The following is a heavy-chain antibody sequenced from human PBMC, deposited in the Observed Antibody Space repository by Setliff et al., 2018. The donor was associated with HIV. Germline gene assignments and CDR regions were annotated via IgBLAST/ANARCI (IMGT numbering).Heavy chain of an antibody. CDR2: ISYDGSNK. CDR1: GFTFSSYA. Sequence: GGSLRLSCAASGFTFSSYAMHWVRQAPGKGLEWVAFISYDGSNKYYADSVKGRFTISRDNSKNAVYLQMNSLRAEDTAVYYCARDGSRGGLPFYGMDVWGQGTTVTVSS. V-gene: IGHV3-30*14. D-gene: IGHD3-16*01. CDR3: ARDGSRGGLPFYGMDV. J-gene: IGHJ6*02.